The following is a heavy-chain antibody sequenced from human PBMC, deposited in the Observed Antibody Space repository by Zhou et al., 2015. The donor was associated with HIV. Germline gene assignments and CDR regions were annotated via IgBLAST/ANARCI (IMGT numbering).Heavy chain of an antibody. Sequence: QVQLVQSGAEVKKPGASVKVSCKASGYTFTSYDINWVRQATGQGLEWMGWLNPSNGKAAFAQKFQGRVTLARDTSITTAYMELSSLRSEDTAVYYCARGSYGDYVYDAFDIWGQGTMVTVSS. CDR3: ARGSYGDYVYDAFDI. CDR1: GYTFTSYD. D-gene: IGHD4-17*01. V-gene: IGHV1-8*01. J-gene: IGHJ3*02. CDR2: LNPSNGKA.